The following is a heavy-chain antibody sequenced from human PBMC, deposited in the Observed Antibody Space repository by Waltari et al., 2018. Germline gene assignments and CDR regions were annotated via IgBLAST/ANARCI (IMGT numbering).Heavy chain of an antibody. CDR3: AGFLDGYGMDV. V-gene: IGHV3-48*03. Sequence: EVQLVESGGGLVQPGGSLRLSCAASGFTFSSYEMNWVRQAPGKGLEWVSYISSSGSTIYYADSVKGRFTISRDNAKNSLYLQMNSLRAEDTAGYYCAGFLDGYGMDVWGQGTTVTVSS. CDR1: GFTFSSYE. J-gene: IGHJ6*02. CDR2: ISSSGSTI.